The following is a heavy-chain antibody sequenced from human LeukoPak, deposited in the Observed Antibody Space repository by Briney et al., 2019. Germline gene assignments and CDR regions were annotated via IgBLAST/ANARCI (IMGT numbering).Heavy chain of an antibody. CDR3: ARINRGFYYMDV. CDR1: GGSFIGYY. Sequence: SETLSLTCAVYGGSFIGYYWSWIRQPPGKGLEGIGEINHSGSTYYNPSLKSPVPISVDTYKNQFSLKLSSVTAADPAVYYCARINRGFYYMDVWAKGTTVTVSS. D-gene: IGHD2/OR15-2a*01. V-gene: IGHV4-34*01. CDR2: INHSGST. J-gene: IGHJ6*03.